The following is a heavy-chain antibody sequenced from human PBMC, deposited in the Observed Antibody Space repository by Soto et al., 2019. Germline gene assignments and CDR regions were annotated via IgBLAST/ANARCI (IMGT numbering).Heavy chain of an antibody. CDR3: ARAAPYSSSTY. V-gene: IGHV4-30-4*01. Sequence: NPSETLSLTCTVSGGSISSGDYYWSWIRQPPGKGLEWIGYIYYSGSTYYNPSLKSRVTISVDTSKNQFSLKLSSVTAADTAVYYCARAAPYSSSTYWGQGTLVTVSS. D-gene: IGHD6-6*01. CDR1: GGSISSGDYY. CDR2: IYYSGST. J-gene: IGHJ4*02.